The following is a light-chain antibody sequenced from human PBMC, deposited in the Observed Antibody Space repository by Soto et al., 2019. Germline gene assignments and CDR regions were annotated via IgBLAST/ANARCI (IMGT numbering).Light chain of an antibody. J-gene: IGKJ1*01. CDR2: GAS. Sequence: IVMTQSPTTLSVSPGEEAALSCRASQSVSSKLAWYQQKPGQAPRLLIYGASTRATGIPARFSGSGSGTEFTLIISSLQSEDSAVYYCQQYNSWLWTFGQGTKVDIK. CDR3: QQYNSWLWT. CDR1: QSVSSK. V-gene: IGKV3-15*01.